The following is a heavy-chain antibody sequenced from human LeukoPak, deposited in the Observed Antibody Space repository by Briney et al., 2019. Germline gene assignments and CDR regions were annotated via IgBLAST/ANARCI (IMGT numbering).Heavy chain of an antibody. Sequence: SETLSLTCTVSDDSITMYYWTWIRQPPGKGLEWIGYVDHTGSTKFNPSLKSRVTISVDTSKNQFSLKLSSVTAADTAVYYCARQPDYYYMDVWGKGTTVTVSS. CDR3: ARQPDYYYMDV. V-gene: IGHV4-59*01. J-gene: IGHJ6*03. D-gene: IGHD1-14*01. CDR1: DDSITMYY. CDR2: VDHTGST.